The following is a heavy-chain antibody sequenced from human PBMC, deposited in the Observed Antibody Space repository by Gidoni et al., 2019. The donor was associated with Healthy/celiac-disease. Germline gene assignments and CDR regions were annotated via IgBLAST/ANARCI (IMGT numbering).Heavy chain of an antibody. V-gene: IGHV1-18*01. J-gene: IGHJ6*02. CDR3: ARDRYYYDSSGYYSNYGMDV. CDR2: ISAYNGNT. Sequence: QVQLVQSGAEVKKPGASVKVSCKASGYTFTSYGFSWVRQAPGQGLEWLGWISAYNGNTNYAQKLQGRVTMTTDTSTSTAYMELRSLRSDDTAVYYCARDRYYYDSSGYYSNYGMDVWGQGTTVTVSS. CDR1: GYTFTSYG. D-gene: IGHD3-22*01.